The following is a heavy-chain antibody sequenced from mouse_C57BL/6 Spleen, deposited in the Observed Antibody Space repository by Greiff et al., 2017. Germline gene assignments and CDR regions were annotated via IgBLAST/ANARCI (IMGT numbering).Heavy chain of an antibody. CDR2: IWSGGST. CDR1: GFSLTSYG. CDR3: ARNDDGYYV. Sequence: VHLVESGPGLVQPSQSLSITCTVSGFSLTSYGVHWVRQSPGKGLEWLGVIWSGGSTDYNAAFISRLSISKDNSKSQVFFKKNSLQADDTAIYYCARNDDGYYVWGQGTLDTVSA. J-gene: IGHJ3*01. V-gene: IGHV2-2*01. D-gene: IGHD2-3*01.